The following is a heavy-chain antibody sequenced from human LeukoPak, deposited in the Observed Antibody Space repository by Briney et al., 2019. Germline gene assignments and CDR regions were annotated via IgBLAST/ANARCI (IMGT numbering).Heavy chain of an antibody. D-gene: IGHD6-6*01. CDR2: VYYSGST. Sequence: SETLSLTCTVSGGSISSSSYYWDWIRQPPGKGLEWIGSVYYSGSTYYNPSLKSRVTISVDTSKNQSSLKLRSVTAADTAVYYCARLAYSSSSRWFDPWGQGTLVTVSS. CDR3: ARLAYSSSSRWFDP. V-gene: IGHV4-39*01. J-gene: IGHJ5*02. CDR1: GGSISSSSYY.